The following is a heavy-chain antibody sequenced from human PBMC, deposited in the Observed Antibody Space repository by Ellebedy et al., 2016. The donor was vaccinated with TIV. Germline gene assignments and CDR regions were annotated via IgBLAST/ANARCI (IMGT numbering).Heavy chain of an antibody. V-gene: IGHV1-46*01. CDR3: ARDLGQNSNYLEY. Sequence: AASVKVSCKASGYTFTTYYIHWVRQAPGQGLEWMGIINPNVATTSYAQKFEGRVTMTRDTSTSTVYMEVSSLRSEDTAVYYCARDLGQNSNYLEYWGQGTPVTVSS. CDR2: INPNVATT. CDR1: GYTFTTYY. D-gene: IGHD4-11*01. J-gene: IGHJ4*02.